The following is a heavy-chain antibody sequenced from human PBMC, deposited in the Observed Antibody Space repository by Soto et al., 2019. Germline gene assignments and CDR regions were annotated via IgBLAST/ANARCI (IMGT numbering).Heavy chain of an antibody. V-gene: IGHV4-30-4*01. J-gene: IGHJ4*02. CDR3: AREIGGYSGYSNFDY. D-gene: IGHD5-12*01. CDR2: IYYSGST. Sequence: SETLSLTCTVSGGSISSGDYYWSWIRQPPGKGLEWIGYIYYSGSTYYNPSLKSRVTISVDTSKNQFSLKLSSVTAADTAVYYCAREIGGYSGYSNFDYWGQGNLVTVSS. CDR1: GGSISSGDYY.